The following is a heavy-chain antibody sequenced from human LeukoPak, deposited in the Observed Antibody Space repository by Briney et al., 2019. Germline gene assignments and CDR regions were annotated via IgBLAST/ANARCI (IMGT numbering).Heavy chain of an antibody. D-gene: IGHD6-19*01. J-gene: IGHJ6*03. CDR2: ISAYNGNT. V-gene: IGHV1-18*01. Sequence: ASVKVSCKASGYTFTTYGFTWVRQAPGQGLEWMGWISAYNGNTNYAQKLQGRVTMTTDTSTSTAYMEVRSLSSDDTAVYYCARSDSSGRYGGYYYYYMDVWGKGTTVTVSS. CDR1: GYTFTTYG. CDR3: ARSDSSGRYGGYYYYYMDV.